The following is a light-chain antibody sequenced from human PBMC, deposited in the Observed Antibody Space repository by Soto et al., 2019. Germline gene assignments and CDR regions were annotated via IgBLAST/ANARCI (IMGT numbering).Light chain of an antibody. CDR2: AAS. V-gene: IGKV1-39*01. Sequence: DIPMTQSASSLAASVGGRVTITCSASQSISSYLNWYQQKPGKAPKLLIYAASSLQSGVPSRFSGSGSGTDFTLTISSLQPEDFATYYCQQSYSTLSITFGQGTRLDIK. J-gene: IGKJ5*01. CDR3: QQSYSTLSIT. CDR1: QSISSY.